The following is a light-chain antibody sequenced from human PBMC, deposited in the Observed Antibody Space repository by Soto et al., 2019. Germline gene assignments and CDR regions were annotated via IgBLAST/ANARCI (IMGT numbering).Light chain of an antibody. CDR1: QSVSSN. CDR2: GAS. V-gene: IGKV3-15*01. Sequence: EIVMTQSPATLSVSPGERATLSCRASQSVSSNLAWYQQKPGQAPRLLIYGASTSATGIPARFSGSGSGTEFTLTISGLQSEDFAVYYCQQYNNWITFGQGTRLEIK. CDR3: QQYNNWIT. J-gene: IGKJ5*01.